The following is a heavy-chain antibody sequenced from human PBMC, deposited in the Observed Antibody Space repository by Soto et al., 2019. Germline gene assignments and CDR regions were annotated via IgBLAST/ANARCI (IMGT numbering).Heavy chain of an antibody. CDR3: ARVVPGAEAWFGP. V-gene: IGHV1-18*01. CDR1: GYTFSNYG. CDR2: ISLYSDGT. D-gene: IGHD2-2*01. J-gene: IGHJ5*02. Sequence: QVQLVQSGGEVKRPGASVKVSCKTSGYTFSNYGITWVRQAPGQPLEWLGWISLYSDGTNYAQKFQGRVSMTTDTYPTPAYMELRSLRSDDTAVYYCARVVPGAEAWFGPWGQGTLVTVSS.